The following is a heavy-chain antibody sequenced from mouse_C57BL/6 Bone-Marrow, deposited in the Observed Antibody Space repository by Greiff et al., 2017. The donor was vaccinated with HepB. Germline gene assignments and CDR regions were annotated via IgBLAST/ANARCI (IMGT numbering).Heavy chain of an antibody. Sequence: VQLQESGPVLVKPGASVKMSCKASGSTFTDYYLNWVKQSHGKSLEWIGVINPYNGGTSYNQKFKGKATLTVDKSSSTAYMELNSLTSEDSAVYYCARDGSSYPFAYWGQGTLVTVSA. CDR1: GSTFTDYY. D-gene: IGHD1-1*01. V-gene: IGHV1-19*01. CDR2: INPYNGGT. CDR3: ARDGSSYPFAY. J-gene: IGHJ3*01.